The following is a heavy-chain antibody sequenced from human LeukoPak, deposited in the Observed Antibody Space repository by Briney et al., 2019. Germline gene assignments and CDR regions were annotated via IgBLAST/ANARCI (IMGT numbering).Heavy chain of an antibody. CDR2: INPNSGGT. CDR1: GYTFTSYA. D-gene: IGHD5-24*01. J-gene: IGHJ4*02. CDR3: ARNGDGYGYYFDY. V-gene: IGHV1-2*04. Sequence: GASVKVSCKASGYTFTSYAMNWVRQAPGQGLEWMGWINPNSGGTNYAQKFQGWVTMTRDTSISTAYMELSRLRSDDTAVYYCARNGDGYGYYFDYWGQGTLVTVSS.